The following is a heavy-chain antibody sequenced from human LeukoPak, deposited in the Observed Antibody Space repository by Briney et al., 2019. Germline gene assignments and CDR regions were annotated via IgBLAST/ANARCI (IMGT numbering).Heavy chain of an antibody. D-gene: IGHD6-19*01. Sequence: GGSLRLSCAASGFTFSSYAMSWVRQAPGKGLEWVAVISYDGSNKYYADSVKGRFTISRDNSKNTLYLQMNSLRADDTAVYYCAKGIPDIAVPGPCFDPGGPGPLVTVSP. CDR2: ISYDGSNK. CDR3: AKGIPDIAVPGPCFDP. CDR1: GFTFSSYA. J-gene: IGHJ5*02. V-gene: IGHV3-30*18.